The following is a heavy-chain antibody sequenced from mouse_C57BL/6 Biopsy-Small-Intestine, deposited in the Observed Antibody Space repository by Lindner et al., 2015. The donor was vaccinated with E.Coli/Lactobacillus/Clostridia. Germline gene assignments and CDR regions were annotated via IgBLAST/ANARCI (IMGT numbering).Heavy chain of an antibody. CDR2: INPSTGGT. J-gene: IGHJ2*01. CDR3: ARSHAEGDY. V-gene: IGHV1-42*01. CDR1: GYSFTGYY. Sequence: VQLQESGPELVKPGASVKISCKASGYSFTGYYMNWVKQSPEKSLEWIGEINPSTGGTTYNQKFKAKATLTVDKSPSTAHMQLKSLTSEDSAVYYCARSHAEGDYWGQGTTLTVSS.